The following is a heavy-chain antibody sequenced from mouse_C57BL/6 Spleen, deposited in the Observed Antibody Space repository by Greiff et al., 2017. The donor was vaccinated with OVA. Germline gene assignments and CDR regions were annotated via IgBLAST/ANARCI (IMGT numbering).Heavy chain of an antibody. CDR1: GYSFTSYY. D-gene: IGHD1-1*01. J-gene: IGHJ1*03. V-gene: IGHV1-66*01. CDR2: IYPGSGNT. CDR3: AFITTVVATDWYFDV. Sequence: VKLQESGPELVKPGASVKISCKASGYSFTSYYIHWVKQRPGQGLEWIGWIYPGSGNTKYNEKFKGKATLTADTSSSTAYMQLSSLTSEDSAVYYCAFITTVVATDWYFDVWGTGTTVTVSS.